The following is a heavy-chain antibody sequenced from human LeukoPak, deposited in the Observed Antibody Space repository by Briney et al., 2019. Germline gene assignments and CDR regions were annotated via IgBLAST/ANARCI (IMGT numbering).Heavy chain of an antibody. J-gene: IGHJ4*02. Sequence: ESGPALVEPTQTLTLTCTFSGFSLSTSGMRVSWIRQPPGKALEWLARIDWDDDKFYSTSLKTRLTISKDTSKNQVVLTMTNMDPVDTATYYCARIREYSSGWYDYDYWGQGTLVTVSS. CDR2: IDWDDDK. D-gene: IGHD6-19*01. V-gene: IGHV2-70*04. CDR3: ARIREYSSGWYDYDY. CDR1: GFSLSTSGMR.